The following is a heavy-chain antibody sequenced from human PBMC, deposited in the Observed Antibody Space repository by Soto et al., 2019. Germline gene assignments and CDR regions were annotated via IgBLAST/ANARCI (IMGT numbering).Heavy chain of an antibody. D-gene: IGHD2-15*01. CDR1: GYTFTSYD. V-gene: IGHV1-8*01. Sequence: QVQLVQSGAEVKKPGASVKVSCKASGYTFTSYDINWVRQATGQGLEWMGWMNPNSGNTGYAQKFQGRVTMTRNTSISTAYXXLSSLXSXXXAVXYCARERSGYFDYWGQGTLVTVSS. J-gene: IGHJ4*02. CDR3: ARERSGYFDY. CDR2: MNPNSGNT.